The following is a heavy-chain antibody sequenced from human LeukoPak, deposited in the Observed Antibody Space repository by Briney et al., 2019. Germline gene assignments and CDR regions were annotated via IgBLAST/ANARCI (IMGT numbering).Heavy chain of an antibody. CDR2: INHSGSI. Sequence: PSETLSLTCAVYGGSFSGYYWSWIRQPPGKGLEWIGEINHSGSINYNPSLKSRVTISVDTSKNQFSLKLSSVTAADTAVYYCARGISQWLVQSPYYFDYWGQGTLVTVSS. J-gene: IGHJ4*02. CDR3: ARGISQWLVQSPYYFDY. CDR1: GGSFSGYY. V-gene: IGHV4-34*01. D-gene: IGHD6-19*01.